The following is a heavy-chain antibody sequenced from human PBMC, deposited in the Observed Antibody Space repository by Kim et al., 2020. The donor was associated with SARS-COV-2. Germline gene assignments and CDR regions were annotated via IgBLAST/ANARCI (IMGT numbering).Heavy chain of an antibody. Sequence: SETLSLTCAVYGGSFSGYYWSWIRQPPGKGLEWIGEINHSGSTNYNPSLKSRVTISVDTSKNQFSLKLSSVTAADTAVYYCARGVAVVTAISPFHSDYWGQGTLVTVSS. CDR2: INHSGST. D-gene: IGHD2-21*02. CDR1: GGSFSGYY. J-gene: IGHJ4*02. V-gene: IGHV4-34*01. CDR3: ARGVAVVTAISPFHSDY.